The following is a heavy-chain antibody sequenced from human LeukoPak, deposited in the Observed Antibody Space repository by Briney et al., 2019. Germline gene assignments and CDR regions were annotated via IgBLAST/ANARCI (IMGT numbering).Heavy chain of an antibody. J-gene: IGHJ4*02. CDR2: ISGSGAGT. D-gene: IGHD6-19*01. Sequence: PGGSLRLSCAASGFTFSSYAMSWVRQAPGKGLEWVSSISGSGAGTYYADSAKGRFIISRDNSKSTLHLQMNSLRAEDTAVYYCAREQWLVLNYSDSWGQGTLVTVSS. V-gene: IGHV3-23*01. CDR1: GFTFSSYA. CDR3: AREQWLVLNYSDS.